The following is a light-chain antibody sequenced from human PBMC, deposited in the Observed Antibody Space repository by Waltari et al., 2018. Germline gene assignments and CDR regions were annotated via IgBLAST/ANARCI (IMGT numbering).Light chain of an antibody. Sequence: DIQMTQSPSTLSASVGDRVTLTCRASQNIKIWLTLYQQKPGKAPNHLSYKASSLQRGVPSRFSGSGSGTEFALTINSLQPDDFATYYCQQYDTYPWTFGHGTTVEIK. CDR1: QNIKIW. CDR3: QQYDTYPWT. CDR2: KAS. J-gene: IGKJ1*01. V-gene: IGKV1-5*03.